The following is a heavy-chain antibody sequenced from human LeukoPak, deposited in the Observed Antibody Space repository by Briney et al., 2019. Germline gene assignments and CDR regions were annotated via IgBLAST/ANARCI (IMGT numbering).Heavy chain of an antibody. D-gene: IGHD6-6*01. CDR2: IYYSGST. CDR1: GGSISSYY. J-gene: IGHJ3*02. Sequence: SETLSLTCTVSGGSISSYYWSWNRQPAGKGLEWIGYIYYSGSTNYNPSLKSRVTISVDTSKNQFSLKLSSVTAADTAVYYCARPDFSSYGAFDIWGQGTMVTVSS. V-gene: IGHV4-59*01. CDR3: ARPDFSSYGAFDI.